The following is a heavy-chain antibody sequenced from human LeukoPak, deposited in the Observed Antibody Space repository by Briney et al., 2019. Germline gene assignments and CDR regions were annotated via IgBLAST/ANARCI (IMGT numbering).Heavy chain of an antibody. V-gene: IGHV3-48*04. Sequence: PGGSLRLSCAASGFTFSSYSMNWVRQAPGKGLEWVSYISSSSSTIYYADSVKGRFTISRDNAKNSLYLQMNSLRAEDTAVYYCARDSYYYDSSDPNWFDPWGQGTLVTVSS. CDR3: ARDSYYYDSSDPNWFDP. CDR1: GFTFSSYS. J-gene: IGHJ5*02. D-gene: IGHD3-22*01. CDR2: ISSSSSTI.